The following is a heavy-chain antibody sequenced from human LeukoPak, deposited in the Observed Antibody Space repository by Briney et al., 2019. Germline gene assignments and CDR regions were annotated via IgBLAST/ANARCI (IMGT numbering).Heavy chain of an antibody. CDR3: ARPYCTRTSCYYDY. D-gene: IGHD2-2*01. V-gene: IGHV4-61*01. CDR1: GGSVSSGSYY. J-gene: IGHJ4*02. CDR2: ISYTGST. Sequence: SETLSLTCTVSGGSVSSGSYYWSWIRQPPGKGLEWIGYISYTGSTNYNPSLKSRVTISADTSMNQFSLKLNSVTAADTAVYYCARPYCTRTSCYYDYWGQGTLVTVSS.